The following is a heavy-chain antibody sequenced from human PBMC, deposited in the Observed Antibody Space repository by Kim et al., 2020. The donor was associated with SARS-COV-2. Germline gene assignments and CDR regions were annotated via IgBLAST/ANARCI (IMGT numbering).Heavy chain of an antibody. Sequence: GGSLRLSCAVSGFTFSRYAMTWVRQAPAKGLEWVSAISANGGDTYYADSVKGRFTISRDNSKSTLYLQMNSLRAEDTAVYYCARKSGYYYGAGSYYPKSMDVWGQGTTVTVSS. CDR2: ISANGGDT. J-gene: IGHJ6*02. V-gene: IGHV3-23*01. CDR1: GFTFSRYA. D-gene: IGHD3-10*01. CDR3: ARKSGYYYGAGSYYPKSMDV.